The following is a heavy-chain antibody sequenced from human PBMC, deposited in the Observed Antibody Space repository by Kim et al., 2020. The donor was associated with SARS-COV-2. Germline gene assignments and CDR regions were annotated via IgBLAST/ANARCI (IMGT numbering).Heavy chain of an antibody. J-gene: IGHJ4*02. CDR1: GNTFTSYY. D-gene: IGHD2-21*02. CDR3: AVVVVTDQSFDH. V-gene: IGHV1-46*01. Sequence: ASVKVSCKASGNTFTSYYVHWVRQAPGQGLEWMGIIDPNGGNATYAEKFQGSVTLTRETSTNTVYMELNSLRSEDTAVYYCAVVVVTDQSFDHWGQGTLVTVSS. CDR2: IDPNGGNA.